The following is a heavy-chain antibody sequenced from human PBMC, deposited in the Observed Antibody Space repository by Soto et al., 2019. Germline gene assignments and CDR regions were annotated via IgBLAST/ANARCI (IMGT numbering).Heavy chain of an antibody. CDR2: IYSGGST. J-gene: IGHJ4*02. CDR3: ARGSGSLPFDY. CDR1: GFTVSSNY. V-gene: IGHV3-66*01. D-gene: IGHD1-26*01. Sequence: EVQLVESGGGLVQPGGSLRLSCAASGFTVSSNYMSWVRQAPGKGLVWVSVIYSGGSTYYADSVKGRFTISRDNSKNPLYLQMNSLRAEATAVYYCARGSGSLPFDYWGQGTLVTVSS.